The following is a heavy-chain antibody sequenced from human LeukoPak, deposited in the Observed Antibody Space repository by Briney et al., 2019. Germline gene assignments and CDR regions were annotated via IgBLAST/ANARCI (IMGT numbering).Heavy chain of an antibody. CDR2: ISSSGNTI. V-gene: IGHV3-11*04. D-gene: IGHD3-10*01. CDR1: GFTFSDYY. CDR3: ARYRDEYYFDY. J-gene: IGHJ4*02. Sequence: GGSLRLSCAASGFTFSDYYMSWIRQAPGKGLEWVSYISSSGNTIYYADSVKGRFTISRDNSKNTLYLQMNSLRAEDTAVYYCARYRDEYYFDYWGQGTLVTVSS.